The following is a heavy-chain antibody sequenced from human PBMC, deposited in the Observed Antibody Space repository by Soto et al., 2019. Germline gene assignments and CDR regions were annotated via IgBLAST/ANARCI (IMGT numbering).Heavy chain of an antibody. J-gene: IGHJ4*02. CDR2: INHSGST. V-gene: IGHV4-34*01. Sequence: SETLSLTCAVYGGSFSGYYWSWIRQPPGKGLEWIGEINHSGSTNYNPSLKSRVTISVDTSKNQFSLKLSSVTAADTAVYYCARVLEVTMVRGVLPSFDYWGQGTLVTVSS. D-gene: IGHD3-10*01. CDR3: ARVLEVTMVRGVLPSFDY. CDR1: GGSFSGYY.